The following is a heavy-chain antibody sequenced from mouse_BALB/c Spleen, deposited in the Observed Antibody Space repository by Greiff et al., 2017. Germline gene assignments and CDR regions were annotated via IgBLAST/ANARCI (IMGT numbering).Heavy chain of an antibody. D-gene: IGHD2-1*01. CDR1: GYAFSSSW. J-gene: IGHJ3*01. CDR3: ARGGDGNRAWFAY. Sequence: QVQLQQSGPELVKPGASVKISCKASGYAFSSSWMNWVKQRPGQGLEWIGRIYPGDGDTNYNGKFKGKATLTADKSSSTAYMQLSSLTSVDSAVYFCARGGDGNRAWFAYWGQGTLVTVSA. V-gene: IGHV1-82*01. CDR2: IYPGDGDT.